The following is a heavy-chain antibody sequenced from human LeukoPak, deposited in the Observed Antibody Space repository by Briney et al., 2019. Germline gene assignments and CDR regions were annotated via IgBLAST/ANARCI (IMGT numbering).Heavy chain of an antibody. CDR2: LHSDGSST. V-gene: IGHV3-74*03. CDR1: GLTFSSYC. J-gene: IGHJ4*02. D-gene: IGHD5-18*01. CDR3: AIQRGYTYGDDY. Sequence: PGGSLRLSCAASGLTFSSYCMLWVRQAPGKGLVWVSRLHSDGSSTAYADSVKGRFTISRDNAKNTLYLQMNTLRAEDTGVYYCAIQRGYTYGDDYWGQGTLVTVSS.